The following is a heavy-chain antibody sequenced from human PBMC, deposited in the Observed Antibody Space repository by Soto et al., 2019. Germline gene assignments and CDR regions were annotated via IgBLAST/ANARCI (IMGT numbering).Heavy chain of an antibody. J-gene: IGHJ4*02. CDR2: ISYDGSNK. D-gene: IGHD3-9*01. V-gene: IGHV3-30-3*01. CDR3: LRDSNVLTGYQIDY. Sequence: GGSLRLSCAASGFTFSSYAMHWVRQAPGKGLEWAAVISYDGSNKYYADSVKGRFTISRDNAKNSLYLQMNSLRAEDTAVYYCLRDSNVLTGYQIDYRAQRTLVTGSS. CDR1: GFTFSSYA.